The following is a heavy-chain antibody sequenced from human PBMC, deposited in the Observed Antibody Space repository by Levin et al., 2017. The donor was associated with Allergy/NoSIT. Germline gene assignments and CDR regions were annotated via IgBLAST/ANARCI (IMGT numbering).Heavy chain of an antibody. D-gene: IGHD3-3*01. Sequence: GGSLRLSCAASGFTFSGSAMHWVRQASGKGLEWVGRIRSKTNNYATAYAASVKGRFTISRDDSKNTAYLQMNSLRTEDTAVYYCTRPYYDFWSGYYSYYGMDVWGQGTTVTVSS. CDR2: IRSKTNNYAT. CDR1: GFTFSGSA. J-gene: IGHJ6*02. V-gene: IGHV3-73*01. CDR3: TRPYYDFWSGYYSYYGMDV.